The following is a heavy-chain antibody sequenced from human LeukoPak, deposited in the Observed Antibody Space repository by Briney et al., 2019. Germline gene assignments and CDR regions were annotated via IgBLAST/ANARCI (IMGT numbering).Heavy chain of an antibody. Sequence: GGSLRLSCAASGFTFSNAWMSWVRQAPGKGLEWVGRIKSKTDGGTTDYAAPVKGRFTISRDDSKNTLYLQMNSLKTEDTAVYYCTTVDDFWSGYWGYYYYYMDVGGKGTTVTVSS. J-gene: IGHJ6*03. CDR1: GFTFSNAW. V-gene: IGHV3-15*01. CDR2: IKSKTDGGTT. D-gene: IGHD3-3*01. CDR3: TTVDDFWSGYWGYYYYYMDV.